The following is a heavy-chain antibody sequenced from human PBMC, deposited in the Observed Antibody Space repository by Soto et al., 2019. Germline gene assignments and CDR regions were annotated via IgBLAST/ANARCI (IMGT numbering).Heavy chain of an antibody. CDR3: ARDRGYCSGGSCYWGDYYYYGMDV. J-gene: IGHJ6*02. D-gene: IGHD2-15*01. CDR1: GYTFTSYG. Sequence: QVQLVQSGAEVKKPGASVKVSCKASGYTFTSYGISWVRQAPGQGLEWMGWISAYNGNTNYAQKLQGRVTMTTDTSTSTAYMELRSLRSDDTAVYYCARDRGYCSGGSCYWGDYYYYGMDVWGQGTTVTVSS. V-gene: IGHV1-18*01. CDR2: ISAYNGNT.